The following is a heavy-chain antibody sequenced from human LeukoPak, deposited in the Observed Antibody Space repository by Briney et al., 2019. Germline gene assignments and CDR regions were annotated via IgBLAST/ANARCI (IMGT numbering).Heavy chain of an antibody. CDR1: GYTFTDYY. V-gene: IGHV1-2*06. CDR3: ARGPVGATNAFHI. D-gene: IGHD1-26*01. Sequence: PSVKVSCKASGYTFTDYYIHWVRQAPGQGLEWMGRISPNSGGTSYAQKFQGRVTMTRDTSIATAYMELSSLRSDDTAVYYCARGPVGATNAFHIWGQGTLVTVSS. J-gene: IGHJ3*02. CDR2: ISPNSGGT.